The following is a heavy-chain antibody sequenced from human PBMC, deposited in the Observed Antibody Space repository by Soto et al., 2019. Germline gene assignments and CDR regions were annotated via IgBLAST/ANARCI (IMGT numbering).Heavy chain of an antibody. CDR2: TYYRSKWYN. D-gene: IGHD2-21*02. V-gene: IGHV6-1*01. CDR3: ARVVVVTAIPGYYYYYGMDV. J-gene: IGHJ6*02. Sequence: SQTLSLTCAISGDSVSSNSAAWNWIRQSPSRGLEWLGRTYYRSKWYNDYAVSVKSRITINPDTSKNQFSLQLNSVTPEDTAVYYCARVVVVTAIPGYYYYYGMDVWGQGTTVTVS. CDR1: GDSVSSNSAA.